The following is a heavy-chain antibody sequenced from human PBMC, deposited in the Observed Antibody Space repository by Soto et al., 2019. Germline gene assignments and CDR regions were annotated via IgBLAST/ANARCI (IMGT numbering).Heavy chain of an antibody. CDR2: IDPSDSYT. D-gene: IGHD4-4*01. J-gene: IGHJ5*02. Sequence: LGASLKISCKGSGYSFTSYWISWVRQMPGKGMEWMGRIDPSDSYTNYSPSFQGHVTISADKSISTAYLQWSSLKASDTAMYYCARLHDYSKRFDPWCQGTLVTVSS. V-gene: IGHV5-10-1*01. CDR1: GYSFTSYW. CDR3: ARLHDYSKRFDP.